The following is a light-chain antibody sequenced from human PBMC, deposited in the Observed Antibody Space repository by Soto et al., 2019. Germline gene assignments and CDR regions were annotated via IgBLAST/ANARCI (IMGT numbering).Light chain of an antibody. CDR3: QQYGSSPPT. CDR2: GAS. Sequence: DIVMTQSPLSLPVTPGEPASISCRSSQSLLHSNGYNYLDWYLQKPGQSPQLLIYGASSRATGIPDRFSGSGSGTDFTLTISRLEPEDFAVYYCQQYGSSPPTFGQGTKVEIK. V-gene: IGKV2-28*01. J-gene: IGKJ1*01. CDR1: QSLLHSNGYNY.